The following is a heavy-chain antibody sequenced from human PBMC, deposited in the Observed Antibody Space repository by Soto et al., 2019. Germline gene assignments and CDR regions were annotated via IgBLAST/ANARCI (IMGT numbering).Heavy chain of an antibody. CDR1: GFTFTNYP. CDR3: AKGKTSGWSLYDH. J-gene: IGHJ4*02. V-gene: IGHV3-23*01. D-gene: IGHD6-19*01. CDR2: ISASGRDT. Sequence: HPGGSLRLSCAASGFTFTNYPMSWVRQATGKGLEWVSGISASGRDTYYADSVKDRFTISRDSSKNTLYLQMNSLRAEDTAIYYCAKGKTSGWSLYDHWGQGTLVTVPS.